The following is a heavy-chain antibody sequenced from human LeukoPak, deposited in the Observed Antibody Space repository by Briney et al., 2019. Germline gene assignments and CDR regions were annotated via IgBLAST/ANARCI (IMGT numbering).Heavy chain of an antibody. D-gene: IGHD2/OR15-2a*01. V-gene: IGHV3-7*01. Sequence: TGGSLRLSCEASGFTFSGNWMSWVRQAPGQGLEWVASINPDGSQILYVDSVRGRFTISRDNTKSSLYLQMNSLGAEDTALYYCAKLLGTSTTYDSWGQGARVTVSS. CDR1: GFTFSGNW. CDR2: INPDGSQI. J-gene: IGHJ4*02. CDR3: AKLLGTSTTYDS.